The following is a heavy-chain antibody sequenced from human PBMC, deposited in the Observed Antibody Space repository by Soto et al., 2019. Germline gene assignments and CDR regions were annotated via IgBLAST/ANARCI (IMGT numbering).Heavy chain of an antibody. V-gene: IGHV4-39*01. CDR3: ARGGAYYGSGSMQQYYYYYGMDV. J-gene: IGHJ6*02. CDR2: IYYSGST. CDR1: GGSISSSSYY. Sequence: PSETLSLTCTVSGGSISSSSYYWGWIRQPPGKGLEWIGSIYYSGSTYYNPSLKSRVTISVDTSKNQFSLKLSSVTAADTAVYYCARGGAYYGSGSMQQYYYYYGMDVWGQGTTVTVSS. D-gene: IGHD3-10*01.